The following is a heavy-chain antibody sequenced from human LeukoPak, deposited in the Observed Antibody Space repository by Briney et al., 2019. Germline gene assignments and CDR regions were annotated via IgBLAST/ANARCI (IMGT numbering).Heavy chain of an antibody. CDR1: GYTFTGYY. CDR2: INPNSGGT. J-gene: IGHJ6*02. CDR3: ARGEWLRFGNYYYYGMDV. D-gene: IGHD5-12*01. V-gene: IGHV1-2*04. Sequence: ASVKVSCKASGYTFTGYYMHWVRQAPGQGLEWMGWINPNSGGTNYAQKFQGWVTMTRDTSISTAYMELSRLRSDDTAVYYCARGEWLRFGNYYYYGMDVWGQGTTVTVSS.